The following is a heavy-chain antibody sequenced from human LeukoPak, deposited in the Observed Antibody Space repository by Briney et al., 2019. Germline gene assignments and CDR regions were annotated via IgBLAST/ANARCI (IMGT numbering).Heavy chain of an antibody. CDR1: GFTFSSYS. D-gene: IGHD1-26*01. CDR3: ARDRGGSKTDDAFDI. V-gene: IGHV3-21*01. J-gene: IGHJ3*02. CDR2: ISSSSSYI. Sequence: GGSLRLSCAASGFTFSSYSMNWVRQAPGKGLEWVSSISSSSSYIYYADSVKGRFTISRDNAKNSLYLQMNSLRAEDTAVHYCARDRGGSKTDDAFDIWGQGTMVTVSS.